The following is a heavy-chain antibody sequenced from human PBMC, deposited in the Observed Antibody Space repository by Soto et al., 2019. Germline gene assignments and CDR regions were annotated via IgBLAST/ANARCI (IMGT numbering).Heavy chain of an antibody. CDR1: AGSFSRYY. D-gene: IGHD3-3*01. CDR2: INHSGST. V-gene: IGHV4-34*01. J-gene: IGHJ5*02. Sequence: PQTRSDTNAGYAGSFSRYYWSWIRQPPEKGLEWIGEINHSGSTNYNPSLKSRVTISVDTSKNQFSLKLSSVTAADRAVYYCARGLRLRFRNWFDPWGQGTLVTVSS. CDR3: ARGLRLRFRNWFDP.